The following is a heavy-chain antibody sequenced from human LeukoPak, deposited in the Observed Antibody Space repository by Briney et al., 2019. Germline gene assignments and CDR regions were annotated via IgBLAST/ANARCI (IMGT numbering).Heavy chain of an antibody. D-gene: IGHD1-26*01. CDR3: ARDMDSGPDFFDY. J-gene: IGHJ4*02. Sequence: ASVKVSCKSSVYTFNNYVVTWVRQAPGQGLEWMGWINPHSGGTDHAQKFQGRVTMTRDTSISTAYMELSRLRSDDTAVYYCARDMDSGPDFFDYWGLGTLVTVSS. CDR1: VYTFNNYV. CDR2: INPHSGGT. V-gene: IGHV1-2*02.